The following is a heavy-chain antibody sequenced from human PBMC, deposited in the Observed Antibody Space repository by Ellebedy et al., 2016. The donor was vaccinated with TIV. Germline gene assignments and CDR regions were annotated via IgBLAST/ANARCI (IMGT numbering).Heavy chain of an antibody. D-gene: IGHD6-6*01. J-gene: IGHJ6*03. CDR2: IYTSGST. CDR3: AREYSSSSGLNYYYYYMDV. CDR1: GGSISSYY. V-gene: IGHV4-4*07. Sequence: SETLSLTXTVSGGSISSYYWSWIRQPAGKGLEWIGRIYTSGSTNYNPSLKSRVTMSVDTSKNQFSLKLSSVTAADTAVYYCAREYSSSSGLNYYYYYMDVWGKGTTVTVSS.